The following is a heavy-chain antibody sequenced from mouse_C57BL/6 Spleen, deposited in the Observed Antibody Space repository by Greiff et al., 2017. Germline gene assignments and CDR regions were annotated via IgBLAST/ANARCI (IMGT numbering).Heavy chain of an antibody. CDR3: AREGDYDDDTYYFDY. J-gene: IGHJ2*01. D-gene: IGHD2-4*01. V-gene: IGHV1-53*01. CDR1: GYTFTSYW. CDR2: INPSNGGT. Sequence: QVQLKQPGTELVKPGASVKLSCKASGYTFTSYWMHWVKQRPGQGLEWIGNINPSNGGTNYNEKFKSKATLTVDKSSSTAYMQLSSLTSEDSAVYYCAREGDYDDDTYYFDYWGQGTTLTVSS.